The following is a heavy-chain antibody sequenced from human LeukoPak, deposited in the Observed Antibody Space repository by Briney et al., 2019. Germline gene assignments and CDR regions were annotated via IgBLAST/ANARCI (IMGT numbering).Heavy chain of an antibody. D-gene: IGHD6-6*01. Sequence: GASVKVSCKASGGTFSSYAISWVRQAPGQGLDWMGGIIPIFGTANYAQKFQGRVTITTDESTSTAYMELSSLRSEDTAVYYCASSRDSSSFGWFDPWGQGTLVTVSS. CDR2: IIPIFGTA. V-gene: IGHV1-69*05. J-gene: IGHJ5*02. CDR3: ASSRDSSSFGWFDP. CDR1: GGTFSSYA.